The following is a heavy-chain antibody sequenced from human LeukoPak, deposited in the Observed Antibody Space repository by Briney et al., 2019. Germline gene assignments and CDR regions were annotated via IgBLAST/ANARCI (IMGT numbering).Heavy chain of an antibody. Sequence: AGGSPRLSCAASGFTFSSYAMHWVRQAPGKGLEWVAVISYDGSNKYYADSVKGRFTISRDNSKNTLYLQMNSLRAEDTAVYYCARGPSPYCGGDCYVHYWGQGTLVTVSS. D-gene: IGHD2-21*02. V-gene: IGHV3-30-3*01. CDR1: GFTFSSYA. CDR3: ARGPSPYCGGDCYVHY. CDR2: ISYDGSNK. J-gene: IGHJ4*02.